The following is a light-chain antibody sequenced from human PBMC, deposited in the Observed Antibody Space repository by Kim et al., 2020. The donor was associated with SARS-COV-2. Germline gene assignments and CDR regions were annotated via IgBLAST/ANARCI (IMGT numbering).Light chain of an antibody. CDR1: SGHSSYA. Sequence: ASVKLTCTLSSGHSSYAIAWHQQQPEKGPRYLMKLKSDGSHSRGDGIPDRFSGSSSGAERYLTISSLQSEDEADYYCQTWGTGIRVFGGGTQLTVL. CDR3: QTWGTGIRV. J-gene: IGLJ3*02. CDR2: LKSDGSH. V-gene: IGLV4-69*01.